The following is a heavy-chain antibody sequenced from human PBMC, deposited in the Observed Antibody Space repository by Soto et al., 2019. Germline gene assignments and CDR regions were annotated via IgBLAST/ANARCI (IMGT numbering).Heavy chain of an antibody. CDR1: GYTFTGYY. D-gene: IGHD3-22*01. Sequence: ASVKVSCKASGYTFTGYYMHGVRQAPGQGLEWMGWINPNSGGTNYAQKFQGRVTMTRDTSISTAYMELSRLRFDDTAVYYCARDYHPDYYDSSGYYFGGWFDLWGQGTLVTVSS. J-gene: IGHJ5*02. CDR2: INPNSGGT. CDR3: ARDYHPDYYDSSGYYFGGWFDL. V-gene: IGHV1-2*02.